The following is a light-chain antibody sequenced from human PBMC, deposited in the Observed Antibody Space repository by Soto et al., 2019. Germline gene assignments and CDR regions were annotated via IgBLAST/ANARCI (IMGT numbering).Light chain of an antibody. J-gene: IGKJ4*01. V-gene: IGKV1-27*01. CDR2: GAS. Sequence: IQMTQSPSSLSASVGDRVTITCRASQGIRNDLAWYQQKPGKLPNLLIYGASTLQSGVPSRFSGSGSGTDFTLTISSLQPDDIATYYCQNHTSAPLTFGGGTKVEIK. CDR1: QGIRND. CDR3: QNHTSAPLT.